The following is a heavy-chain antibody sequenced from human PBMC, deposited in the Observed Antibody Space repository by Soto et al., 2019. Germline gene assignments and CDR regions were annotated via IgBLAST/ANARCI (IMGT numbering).Heavy chain of an antibody. V-gene: IGHV3-9*02. CDR3: AKDMKWGGMTTIHYFDS. Sequence: EVQLVESGGGLVQPGRSLRLSCVASGFTADDYAMHWVRQAPGKGLEWVSGISSNSDTIDYADSVKGRFTISRDNAKTSLFRKMNSLRPEDTALYYCAKDMKWGGMTTIHYFDSWGQGTLVTVSS. CDR2: ISSNSDTI. J-gene: IGHJ4*02. D-gene: IGHD4-17*01. CDR1: GFTADDYA.